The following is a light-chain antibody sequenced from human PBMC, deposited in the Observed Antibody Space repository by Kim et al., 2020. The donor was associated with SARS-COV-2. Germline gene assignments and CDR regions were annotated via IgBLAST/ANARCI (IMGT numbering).Light chain of an antibody. CDR1: KLGDKY. V-gene: IGLV3-1*01. Sequence: SYELTQPPSVSVSPGQTASITCSGDKLGDKYACWYQQKPGQSPVLVIYQDSKRPSGIPERFSGSNSGNTATLTISGTQAMVEADFYCQAWDSSTADVFGGGTQLTVL. J-gene: IGLJ3*02. CDR3: QAWDSSTADV. CDR2: QDS.